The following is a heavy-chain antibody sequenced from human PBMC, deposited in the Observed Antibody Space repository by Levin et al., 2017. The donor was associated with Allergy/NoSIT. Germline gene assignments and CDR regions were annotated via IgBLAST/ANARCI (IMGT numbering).Heavy chain of an antibody. J-gene: IGHJ4*02. V-gene: IGHV3-30*18. Sequence: GGSLRLSCAASGFTFSSYGMHWVRQAPGKGLEWVAVISYDGSNKYYADSVKGRFTISRDNSKNTLYLQMNSLRAEDTAVYYCAKESHRRSGSPPAFDYWGQGTLVTVSS. D-gene: IGHD1-26*01. CDR3: AKESHRRSGSPPAFDY. CDR1: GFTFSSYG. CDR2: ISYDGSNK.